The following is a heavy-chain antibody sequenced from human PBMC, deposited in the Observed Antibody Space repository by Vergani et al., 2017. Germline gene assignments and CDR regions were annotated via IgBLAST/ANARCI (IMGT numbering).Heavy chain of an antibody. CDR3: ARLVDTAMVTYWFDP. CDR1: GGSISSYY. V-gene: IGHV4-59*01. CDR2: IYYSGST. Sequence: QVQLQESGPGLVKPSETLSLTCTVSGGSISSYYWSWIRQPPGKGLEWIGYIYYSGSTNYNPSLKSRVTISVDTSKNRFSLKLSSVTAADTAVYYCARLVDTAMVTYWFDPWGQGTLVTVSS. J-gene: IGHJ5*02. D-gene: IGHD5-18*01.